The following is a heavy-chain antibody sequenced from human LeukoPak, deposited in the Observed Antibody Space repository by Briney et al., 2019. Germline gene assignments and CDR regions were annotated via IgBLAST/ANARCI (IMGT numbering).Heavy chain of an antibody. V-gene: IGHV1-18*01. CDR3: ARDFGIGSGPAGFDY. CDR2: ISAYNGNT. D-gene: IGHD2-15*01. CDR1: GYTFTSYG. Sequence: ASVKVSCKASGYTFTSYGISWVRQAPGQELEWMGWISAYNGNTNYAQKLQGRVTMTTDTSTSTAYMELRSLRSDDTAVYYCARDFGIGSGPAGFDYWGQGTLVTVSS. J-gene: IGHJ4*02.